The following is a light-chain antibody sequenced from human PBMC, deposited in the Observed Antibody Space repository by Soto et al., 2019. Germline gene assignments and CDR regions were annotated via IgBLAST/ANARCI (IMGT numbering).Light chain of an antibody. CDR3: VTWDTSLRTGV. CDR2: NNN. V-gene: IGLV1-51*01. Sequence: QSVLTQPPSVSAAPGQKVTISCSGSRSNIGNNYVAWYQQFPGTVPKLLIYNNNGRPSGTPDRLSGSASGTSATLTITGLQTGEEADYFCVTWDTSLRTGVIGGGTKLTVL. J-gene: IGLJ3*02. CDR1: RSNIGNNY.